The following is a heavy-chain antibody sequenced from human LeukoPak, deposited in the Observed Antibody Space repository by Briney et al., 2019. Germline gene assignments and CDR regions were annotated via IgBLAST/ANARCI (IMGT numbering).Heavy chain of an antibody. V-gene: IGHV3-23*01. CDR2: ISGSGGST. CDR1: GFTFSSYA. J-gene: IGHJ4*02. D-gene: IGHD3-22*01. CDR3: ATDYYDSSGYSVGPVFY. Sequence: GGSLRLSCAASGFTFSSYAMSCVRQAPGKGLEWVSAISGSGGSTYYADSVKGRFTISRDNSKNTLYLQMTSLRAEDTAVYYCATDYYDSSGYSVGPVFYWGQGTLVTVSS.